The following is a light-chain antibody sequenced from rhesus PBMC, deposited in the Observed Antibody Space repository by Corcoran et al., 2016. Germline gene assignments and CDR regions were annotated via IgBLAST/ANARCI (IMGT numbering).Light chain of an antibody. CDR1: QGINNY. V-gene: IGKV1-66*01. Sequence: DIQMTQSPSSLSASVGDRVTITCRASQGINNYLSWYQQKPGKAPKPLIYYASNLETGVPARLSGRGSGTDYSLTISSLQPEDIGAYYCQQYDNPPYSFGQGTKVEMK. CDR3: QQYDNPPYS. CDR2: YAS. J-gene: IGKJ2*01.